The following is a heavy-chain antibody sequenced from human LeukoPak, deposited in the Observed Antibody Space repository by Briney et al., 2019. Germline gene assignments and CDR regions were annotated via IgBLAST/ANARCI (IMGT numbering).Heavy chain of an antibody. CDR3: ARGGPMRPDY. CDR1: GFTFSISG. V-gene: IGHV3-48*02. CDR2: ISSSSSNI. D-gene: IGHD3-22*01. J-gene: IGHJ4*02. Sequence: GGSLRLSCAASGFTFSISGMNWVRQAPGKGLEWVSYISSSSSNINYADSVKGRFTISRDNAKNSLYLQMNSLRDEDTAVYYCARGGPMRPDYWGQGTLVTVSS.